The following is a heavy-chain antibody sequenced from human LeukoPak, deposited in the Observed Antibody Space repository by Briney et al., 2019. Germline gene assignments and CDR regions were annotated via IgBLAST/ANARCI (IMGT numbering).Heavy chain of an antibody. V-gene: IGHV3-30*18. CDR3: AKHVEKKSADLDY. Sequence: SGGSLRLSCAASGSTFSSYWMSWVRQAPGKGLEWVAVISYDGSNKYYADSVKGRFTISRDNSKNTLYLQMNSLRAEDTAVYYCAKHVEKKSADLDYWGQGRLVTVSS. D-gene: IGHD2-2*01. CDR1: GSTFSSYW. J-gene: IGHJ4*02. CDR2: ISYDGSNK.